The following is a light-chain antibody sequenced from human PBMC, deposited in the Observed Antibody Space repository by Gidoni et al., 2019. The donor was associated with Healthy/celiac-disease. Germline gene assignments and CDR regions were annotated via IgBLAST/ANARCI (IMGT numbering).Light chain of an antibody. V-gene: IGLV1-51*01. Sequence: QSVLTQPPSVSAAPGQKVTISCSGCSSNIGNNYVSWYQQLPGTAPKLLIYDNNKRPSGIPGRFSGSKSGTSATLGITGLQTGDEADYYCGTWDSSLSAGVVFGGGTKLTVL. J-gene: IGLJ2*01. CDR2: DNN. CDR1: SSNIGNNY. CDR3: GTWDSSLSAGVV.